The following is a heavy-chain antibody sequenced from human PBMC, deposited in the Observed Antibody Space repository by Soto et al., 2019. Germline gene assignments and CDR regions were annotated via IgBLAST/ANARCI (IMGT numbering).Heavy chain of an antibody. V-gene: IGHV1-18*01. Sequence: QVHLVQSGAEVKKSGASVKVSCKGSGSDFTTYGINWVRQAPGQGLEWMAWISAHNGNTEYAQKRQGKVTVTRDTATSTAYMEPGSRISDDKAIYYCAIMMNGDDRCQEALVTVST. CDR2: ISAHNGNT. CDR1: GSDFTTYG. J-gene: IGHJ4*02. D-gene: IGHD3-16*01. CDR3: AIMMNGDD.